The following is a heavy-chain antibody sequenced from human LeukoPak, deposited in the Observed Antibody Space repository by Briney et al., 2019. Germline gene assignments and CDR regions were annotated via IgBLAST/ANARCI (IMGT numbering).Heavy chain of an antibody. V-gene: IGHV1-18*01. CDR1: GGTFSSYA. J-gene: IGHJ4*02. CDR3: ARVWNQVATFDY. Sequence: ASVKVSCKASGGTFSSYAISWVRQAPGQGLEWMGWISAYNGNTNYAQKLQGRVTMTTDTSTSTAYMELRSLRSDDTAVYYCARVWNQVATFDYWGQGTLVTVSS. CDR2: ISAYNGNT. D-gene: IGHD5-12*01.